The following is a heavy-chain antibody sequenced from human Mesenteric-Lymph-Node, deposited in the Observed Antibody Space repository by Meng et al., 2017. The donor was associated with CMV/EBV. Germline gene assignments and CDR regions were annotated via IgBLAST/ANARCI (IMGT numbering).Heavy chain of an antibody. V-gene: IGHV3-74*01. CDR1: GFTFSSYW. CDR2: IDGDGGNT. J-gene: IGHJ4*02. Sequence: GESLKISCAASGFTFSSYWMYWVRQTPGKGLVYISRIDGDGGNTDYADSVKGRFTISRDNAKNTLYLQMNSLRAEDTAVYYCARGRSGYYDFWSGYQNYWGQGTLVTVSS. CDR3: ARGRSGYYDFWSGYQNY. D-gene: IGHD3-3*01.